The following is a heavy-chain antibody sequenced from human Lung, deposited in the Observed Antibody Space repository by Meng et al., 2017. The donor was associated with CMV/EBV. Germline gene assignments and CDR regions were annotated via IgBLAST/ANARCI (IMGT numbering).Heavy chain of an antibody. D-gene: IGHD5-24*01. CDR2: INEDGSET. CDR1: GFNFNNYW. J-gene: IGHJ4*02. Sequence: GGSLRLSCVGSGFNFNNYWMNWVRQAPGKGLEWVANINEDGSETYYLDSVKGRFTISRDNAKNSLFLQMNSLRADDTAVYYCARDPRGDGGVTFDYWGQGXLVTVSS. V-gene: IGHV3-7*01. CDR3: ARDPRGDGGVTFDY.